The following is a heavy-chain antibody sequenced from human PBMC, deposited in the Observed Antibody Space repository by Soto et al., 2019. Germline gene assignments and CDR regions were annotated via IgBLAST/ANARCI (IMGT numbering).Heavy chain of an antibody. CDR1: GYTFTSYA. CDR3: ARDRVDVVPHGADY. D-gene: IGHD2-21*01. V-gene: IGHV1-3*01. Sequence: ASVKVSCKASGYTFTSYAMHWVRQAPGQRLEWMGWINAGNGNTKYSQKFQGRVTITRDTSASTAYMELSSLRSEDTAVYYCARDRVDVVPHGADYWGQGTLVTVSS. CDR2: INAGNGNT. J-gene: IGHJ4*02.